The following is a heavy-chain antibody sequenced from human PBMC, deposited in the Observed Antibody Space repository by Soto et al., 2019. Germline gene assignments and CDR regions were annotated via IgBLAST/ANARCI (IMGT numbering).Heavy chain of an antibody. V-gene: IGHV4-30-4*01. CDR3: ARGLRQLVTFDY. CDR1: GGSVSIADYY. Sequence: SETLSLTCTVSGGSVSIADYYWSWIRQPPGKGLEWIGYIYYSGSTYYNPSLKSRVTISVDTSKNQFSLKLSSVTAADTAVYYCARGLRQLVTFDYWGQGTLVTVSS. J-gene: IGHJ4*02. CDR2: IYYSGST. D-gene: IGHD6-13*01.